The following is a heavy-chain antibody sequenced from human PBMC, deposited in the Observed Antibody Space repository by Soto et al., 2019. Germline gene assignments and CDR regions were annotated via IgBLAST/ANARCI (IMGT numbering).Heavy chain of an antibody. CDR1: GFTFSAYT. V-gene: IGHV3-30-3*01. CDR3: ARDGYSGRSDGFDI. CDR2: ISYDGNNE. Sequence: QVQLVESGGGVVQPGRSLRLSCAASGFTFSAYTMHWVRQPPGKGLEWVAVISYDGNNERYTDPVKGRFTVSRDNSKGTLYLQMNSLKSEDTAVYYCARDGYSGRSDGFDIWGQGTMVTVSS. D-gene: IGHD1-26*01. J-gene: IGHJ3*02.